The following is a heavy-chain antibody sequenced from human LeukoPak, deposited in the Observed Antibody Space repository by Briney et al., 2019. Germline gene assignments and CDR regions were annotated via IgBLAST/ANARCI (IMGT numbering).Heavy chain of an antibody. D-gene: IGHD1-1*01. CDR2: IYYSGST. Sequence: PSETLSLTCTVSGGSISSYYWSWIRQPPGKGLEWIGYIYYSGSTNYNPSLKSRVTISVDTSKNQFSLKLSSVTAADTAVYYCASTMGYGERPFDYWGQGTLVTVSS. J-gene: IGHJ4*02. CDR3: ASTMGYGERPFDY. CDR1: GGSISSYY. V-gene: IGHV4-59*12.